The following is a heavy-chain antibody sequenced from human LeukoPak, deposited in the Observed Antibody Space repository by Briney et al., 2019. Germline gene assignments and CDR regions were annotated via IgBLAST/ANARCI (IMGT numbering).Heavy chain of an antibody. J-gene: IGHJ4*02. CDR3: AKRGVVIRVILVGFHKEANCFDS. V-gene: IGHV3-23*01. D-gene: IGHD3-22*01. CDR2: ISDTGGRT. Sequence: GGSLRLSCAVSGITLSNYGMTWVRQAPGKGLEWVAGISDTGGRTNYADSVKGRFTISRDNPKNTLYLQMNSLRAEDTAVYFCAKRGVVIRVILVGFHKEANCFDSWGQGALVTVSS. CDR1: GITLSNYG.